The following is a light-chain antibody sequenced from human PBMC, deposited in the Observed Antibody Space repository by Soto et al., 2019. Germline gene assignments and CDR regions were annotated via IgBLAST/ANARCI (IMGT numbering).Light chain of an antibody. CDR3: FSYTSSGTYV. CDR2: EVS. CDR1: SSDVGNYKY. J-gene: IGLJ1*01. Sequence: QSVLTQPASVSRSPGQSITISCTGTSSDVGNYKYVSWYQQHPGKAPKLMIYEVSNRPSGVSNRFSGSKSGNTASLTISGLQAEDETDYYCFSYTSSGTYVFGTGTKGTVL. V-gene: IGLV2-14*01.